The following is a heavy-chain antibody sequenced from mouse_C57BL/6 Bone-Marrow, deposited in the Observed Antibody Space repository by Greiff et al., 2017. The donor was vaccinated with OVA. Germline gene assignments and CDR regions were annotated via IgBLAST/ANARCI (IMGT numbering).Heavy chain of an antibody. CDR3: ARVDDGYKRAMDY. J-gene: IGHJ4*01. CDR2: ISDGGSYT. Sequence: VKLVESGGGLVKPGGSLKLSCAASGFTFSSYAMSWVRQTPEKRLEWVATISDGGSYTYYPDNVKGRFTISRDNAKNNLYLQMSHLKSEDTAMYYCARVDDGYKRAMDYWGQGTSVTVSS. D-gene: IGHD2-3*01. V-gene: IGHV5-4*03. CDR1: GFTFSSYA.